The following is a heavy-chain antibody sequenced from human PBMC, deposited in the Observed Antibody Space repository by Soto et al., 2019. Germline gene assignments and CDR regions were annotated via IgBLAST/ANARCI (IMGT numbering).Heavy chain of an antibody. Sequence: QVQLVQSGPEVKKPGASVKVSCKASGYTFSNYGISWVRQAPGQGLEWMGWISGYNGNTAYARNLQDRITMTIDAPTTTAYMELRSLRSDDTAVYYCARDESIREFEFWGLGTLVTVSS. CDR3: ARDESIREFEF. V-gene: IGHV1-18*04. J-gene: IGHJ4*02. CDR1: GYTFSNYG. D-gene: IGHD3-3*02. CDR2: ISGYNGNT.